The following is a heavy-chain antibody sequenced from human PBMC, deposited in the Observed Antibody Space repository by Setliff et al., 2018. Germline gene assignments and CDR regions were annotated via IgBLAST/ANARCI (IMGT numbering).Heavy chain of an antibody. D-gene: IGHD3-10*01. V-gene: IGHV1-2*06. J-gene: IGHJ5*02. CDR1: GGTFSSYA. CDR3: ARAELLWFGGFDP. Sequence: ASVKVSCKASGGTFSSYAISWVRQAPGQGLEWMGRINPNSGGTNYAQKFQGRVTMTRDTSISTAYMELSRLRSDDTAVYYCARAELLWFGGFDPWGQGTLVTVSS. CDR2: INPNSGGT.